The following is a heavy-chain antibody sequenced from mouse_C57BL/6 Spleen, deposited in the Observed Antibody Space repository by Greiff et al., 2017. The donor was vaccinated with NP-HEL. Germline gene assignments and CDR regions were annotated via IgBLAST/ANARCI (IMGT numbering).Heavy chain of an antibody. CDR2: INPGSGGT. CDR1: GYAFTNYL. V-gene: IGHV1-54*01. Sequence: QVQLQQSGAELVRPGTSVKVSCKASGYAFTNYLIEWVKQRPGQGLEWIGVINPGSGGTNYNEKFKGKATLTADKSSSTAYMQLSSLTSEDSAVYFCARGDYDDAMDYWGQGTSVTVSS. D-gene: IGHD2-4*01. CDR3: ARGDYDDAMDY. J-gene: IGHJ4*01.